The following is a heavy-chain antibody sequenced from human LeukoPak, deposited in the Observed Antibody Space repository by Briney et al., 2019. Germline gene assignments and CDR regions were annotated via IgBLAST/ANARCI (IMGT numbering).Heavy chain of an antibody. CDR2: ITPLLSIT. CDR3: ARGNGTYTPSDH. J-gene: IGHJ4*02. Sequence: AVKVSCKASGGISHPYAIAWLRPAPGQGLEWLGVITPLLSITVYARQLQGSVTFTANEATRRVYSELRSLSSDATAIYYGARGNGTYTPSDHWGQGNLGTVSS. V-gene: IGHV1-69*10. CDR1: GGISHPYA. D-gene: IGHD1-26*01.